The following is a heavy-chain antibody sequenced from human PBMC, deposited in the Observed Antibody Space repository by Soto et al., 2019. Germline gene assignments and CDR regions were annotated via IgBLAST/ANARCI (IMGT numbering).Heavy chain of an antibody. J-gene: IGHJ1*01. CDR2: ISVYNDNT. CDR3: ARIGFDGH. Sequence: QVQLVQSGSEIKKPGASVKVSCKAFGYTFTSYGIGWVRQAPGQGLEWMGWISVYNDNTNYAQKFRGRVTMTTETSSSTAYMELRSLKSDDTAVYYCARIGFDGHWGQGTLVTVSS. CDR1: GYTFTSYG. V-gene: IGHV1-18*01. D-gene: IGHD3-9*01.